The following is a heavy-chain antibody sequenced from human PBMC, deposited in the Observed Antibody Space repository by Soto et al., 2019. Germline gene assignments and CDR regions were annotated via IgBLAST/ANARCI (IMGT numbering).Heavy chain of an antibody. V-gene: IGHV3-74*01. Sequence: EVQLVESGGGLVQPGGSLRVSCVASGFTFSDYWMHWVRQVPGKGLMRVSRIKGDGSRIDFADSVKGRFTISRDNAENTVYLQMSSLRAEDAAVYYCGRGGYHAYYIDYWGQGTLVTVSS. J-gene: IGHJ4*02. D-gene: IGHD3-10*01. CDR3: GRGGYHAYYIDY. CDR1: GFTFSDYW. CDR2: IKGDGSRI.